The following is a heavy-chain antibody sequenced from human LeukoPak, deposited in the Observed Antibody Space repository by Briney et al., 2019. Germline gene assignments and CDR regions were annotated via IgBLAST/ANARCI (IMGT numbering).Heavy chain of an antibody. D-gene: IGHD1-26*01. V-gene: IGHV3-23*01. CDR3: AKDHDAGATTGY. J-gene: IGHJ4*02. CDR1: GFTLSDYG. CDR2: ISGSGGST. Sequence: GGSLRLFCAVSGFTLSDYGIHWVRQAPGKGLEWVSAISGSGGSTYYADSVKGRFTISRDNSKNTLYLQMNSLRAEDTAVYYCAKDHDAGATTGYWGQGTLVTVSS.